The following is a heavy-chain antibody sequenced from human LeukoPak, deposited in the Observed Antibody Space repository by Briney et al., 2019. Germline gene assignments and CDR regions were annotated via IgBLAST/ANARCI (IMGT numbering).Heavy chain of an antibody. CDR1: GGSISSSSYY. CDR3: ATSAAGGSYYDEYAFDI. V-gene: IGHV4-39*01. D-gene: IGHD1-26*01. J-gene: IGHJ3*02. Sequence: SETLSLTRTVSGGSISSSSYYWGWIRQPPGKGLEWIGSIYYSGSTYYNPSLKSRVTISVDTSKNQFSLKLSSVTAADTAVYYCATSAAGGSYYDEYAFDIWGQGTMVTVSS. CDR2: IYYSGST.